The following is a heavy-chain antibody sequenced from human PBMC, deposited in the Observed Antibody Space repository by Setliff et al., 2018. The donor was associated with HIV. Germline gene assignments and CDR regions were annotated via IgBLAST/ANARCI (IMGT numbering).Heavy chain of an antibody. V-gene: IGHV1-46*01. D-gene: IGHD6-6*01. Sequence: ASVKVSCKASGYTFTSYCVHWVRQAPGQGLEWMGIINPSGGSTSYAQKFQGRVTMTRDTSTSTVYMELSSLRSEDTAVYYCARDPAPSSSASYFQHWGQGTPVTVSS. CDR2: INPSGGST. CDR3: ARDPAPSSSASYFQH. J-gene: IGHJ1*01. CDR1: GYTFTSYC.